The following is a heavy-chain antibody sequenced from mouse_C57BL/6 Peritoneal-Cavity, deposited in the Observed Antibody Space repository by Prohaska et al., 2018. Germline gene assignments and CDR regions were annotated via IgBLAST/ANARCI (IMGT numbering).Heavy chain of an antibody. D-gene: IGHD1-1*01. J-gene: IGHJ1*03. Sequence: HGKSLEWIGDINPNNGGTIYNQKFKGKATLTVDKSSSTAYMELRSLTSEDTVVYYCARYYYGSSWYFDVWGTGTTVTVSS. CDR3: ARYYYGSSWYFDV. V-gene: IGHV1-18*01. CDR2: INPNNGGT.